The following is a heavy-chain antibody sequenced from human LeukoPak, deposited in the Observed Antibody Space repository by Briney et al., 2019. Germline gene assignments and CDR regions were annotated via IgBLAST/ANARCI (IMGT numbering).Heavy chain of an antibody. V-gene: IGHV3-64*01. J-gene: IGHJ3*01. CDR3: ASGSLVMITFGRVIVIPGAFDF. CDR2: ISSNGGST. Sequence: QPGGSLKLSFATSGFHFSSYGMPSVRQAPGKGLEYVSAISSNGGSTYYANSVKGRFTISRDNYKHTMYLQMGSLRAGDMAVYYCASGSLVMITFGRVIVIPGAFDFWGQGTMVTVSS. CDR1: GFHFSSYG. D-gene: IGHD3-16*02.